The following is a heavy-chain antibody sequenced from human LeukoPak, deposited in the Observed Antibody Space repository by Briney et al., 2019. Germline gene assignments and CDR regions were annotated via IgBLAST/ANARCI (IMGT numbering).Heavy chain of an antibody. D-gene: IGHD5-24*01. J-gene: IGHJ6*02. V-gene: IGHV3-30-3*01. CDR3: ARGPRGDGYNGYYYYGMDV. Sequence: GGSLRLSCAASGFTFSSYAMHWVRQAPGKGLEWVAVISYGGSNKYYADSVKGRFTISRDNSKNTLYLQMNSLRAEDTAVYYCARGPRGDGYNGYYYYGMDVWGQGTTVTVSS. CDR2: ISYGGSNK. CDR1: GFTFSSYA.